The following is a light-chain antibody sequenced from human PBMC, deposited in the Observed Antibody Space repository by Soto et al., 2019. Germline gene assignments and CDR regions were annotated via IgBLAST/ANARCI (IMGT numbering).Light chain of an antibody. Sequence: EIVLTQSPGTLSLSPGERATLSCRASQSVSSSYLAWYQQKPGQAPRLLIYGASSRTTGIPDRFSGSGSGRDFTLAISRLEPEEFAVYYCQQYGSSRTFGQGTKVEIK. J-gene: IGKJ1*01. CDR1: QSVSSSY. CDR3: QQYGSSRT. CDR2: GAS. V-gene: IGKV3-20*01.